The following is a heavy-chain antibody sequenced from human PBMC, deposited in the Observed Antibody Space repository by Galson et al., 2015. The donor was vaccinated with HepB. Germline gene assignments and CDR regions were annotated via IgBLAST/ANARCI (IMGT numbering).Heavy chain of an antibody. Sequence: SLRLSCAASGFNFKSHTMTWVRQAPEKGLQWVSSISGSGAFTYYADAVKGRFTISRDNSRNTLYLQMNSLRAEDTAVYFCAKDSVSGSYLPTYFDHWGQGALVTVSS. CDR1: GFNFKSHT. CDR3: AKDSVSGSYLPTYFDH. CDR2: ISGSGAFT. J-gene: IGHJ4*02. V-gene: IGHV3-23*01. D-gene: IGHD6-19*01.